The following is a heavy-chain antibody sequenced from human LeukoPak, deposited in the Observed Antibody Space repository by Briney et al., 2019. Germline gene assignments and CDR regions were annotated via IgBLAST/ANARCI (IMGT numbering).Heavy chain of an antibody. CDR1: GYTFTGCY. Sequence: ASVKVSCKASGYTFTGCYMHWLGQAPGQGLEWMGWINPNSGGTNYAQKFQGRVTMTRDTSISTAYMELSRLRSDDTAVYYCARGDSSVYYLLDYWGQGTLVTVSS. V-gene: IGHV1-2*02. D-gene: IGHD3-22*01. CDR3: ARGDSSVYYLLDY. CDR2: INPNSGGT. J-gene: IGHJ4*02.